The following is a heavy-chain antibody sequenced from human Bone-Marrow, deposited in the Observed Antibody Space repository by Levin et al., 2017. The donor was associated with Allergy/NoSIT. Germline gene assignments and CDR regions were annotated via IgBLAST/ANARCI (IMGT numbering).Heavy chain of an antibody. D-gene: IGHD2-2*02. V-gene: IGHV3-48*03. CDR2: ISSSGSTI. J-gene: IGHJ3*02. Sequence: GGSLRLSCAASGFTFSSYEMNWVRQAPGKGLEWVSYISSSGSTIYYADSVKGRFTISRDNAKNSLYLQMNSLRAEDTAVYYCARKSKREDCSSTSCYSGGGAFDIWGQGTMVTVSS. CDR1: GFTFSSYE. CDR3: ARKSKREDCSSTSCYSGGGAFDI.